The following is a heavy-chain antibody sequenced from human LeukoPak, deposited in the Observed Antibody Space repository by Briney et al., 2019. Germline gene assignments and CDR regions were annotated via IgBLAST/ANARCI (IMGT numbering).Heavy chain of an antibody. J-gene: IGHJ5*02. V-gene: IGHV4-59*12. CDR1: GGSISSYY. CDR2: IYYSGST. Sequence: SETLSLTCTVSGGSISSYYWSWIRQPPGKGLEWIGYIYYSGSTNYNPSLKSRVTISVDTSKNQFSLKLSSVTAADTAVYYCARDSTKWFDPWGQGTLVTVSS. D-gene: IGHD5-12*01. CDR3: ARDSTKWFDP.